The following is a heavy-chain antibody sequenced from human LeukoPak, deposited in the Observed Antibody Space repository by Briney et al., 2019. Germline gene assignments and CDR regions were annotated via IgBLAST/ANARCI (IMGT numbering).Heavy chain of an antibody. J-gene: IGHJ5*02. CDR2: IYYSGST. CDR3: ARSGYNKNWFDP. Sequence: SETLSLTCTVSGGSISSYYWSWIRQPPGKGLEWIGYIYYSGSTNYNPSLKSQVTISVDTSKNQFSLKLSSVTAADTAVYYCARSGYNKNWFDPWGQGTLVTVSS. CDR1: GGSISSYY. V-gene: IGHV4-59*01. D-gene: IGHD1-14*01.